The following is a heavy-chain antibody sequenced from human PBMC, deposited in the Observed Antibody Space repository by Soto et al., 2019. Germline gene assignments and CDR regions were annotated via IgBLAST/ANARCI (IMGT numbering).Heavy chain of an antibody. CDR3: ARADPDWFDP. CDR2: IYYSGST. CDR1: GGSISSYY. Sequence: NPSETLSLTCTVSGGSISSYYWSWIRQPPGKGLEWIGYIYYSGSTNYNPSLKSRVTISVDTSKNQFSLKLSSVTAADTAVYYCARADPDWFDPWGQGTLVTVSS. V-gene: IGHV4-59*01. J-gene: IGHJ5*02.